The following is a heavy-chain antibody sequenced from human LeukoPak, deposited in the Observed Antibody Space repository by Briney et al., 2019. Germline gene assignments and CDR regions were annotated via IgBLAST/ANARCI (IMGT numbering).Heavy chain of an antibody. CDR2: ISAGGGIT. CDR1: GFTFSSFA. CDR3: AKDGGPAAGGRDY. Sequence: QAGGSLRLSCEASGFTFSSFAMSWVRQAPGKGLEWVSAISAGGGITYYADSVKGRFTISRDNSKNTLYLQMNSLRAEDTAVYYCAKDGGPAAGGRDYWGQGTLVTVSS. J-gene: IGHJ4*02. V-gene: IGHV3-23*01. D-gene: IGHD6-13*01.